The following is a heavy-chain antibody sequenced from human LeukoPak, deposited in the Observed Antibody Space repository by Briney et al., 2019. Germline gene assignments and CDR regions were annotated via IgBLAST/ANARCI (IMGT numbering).Heavy chain of an antibody. Sequence: SETLSLTCAVYGGSFSGYYWSWIRQPPGKGLEWIGEINHSGSTNYNPSLKSRVTISVDTSKNQFSLKLSSVTAADTAVYYCARDNQHCTNGVCYSGYYWGQGTLVTVSS. CDR2: INHSGST. V-gene: IGHV4-34*01. D-gene: IGHD2-8*01. CDR1: GGSFSGYY. J-gene: IGHJ4*02. CDR3: ARDNQHCTNGVCYSGYY.